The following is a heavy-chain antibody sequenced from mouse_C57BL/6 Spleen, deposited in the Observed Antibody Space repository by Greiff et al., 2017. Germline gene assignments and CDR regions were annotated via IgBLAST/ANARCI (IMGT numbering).Heavy chain of an antibody. J-gene: IGHJ1*03. Sequence: EVQLQQSGPELVKPGASVKIPCKASGYTFTDYNMDWVKLSHGKSLEWIGDINPNNGGTIYNQKFKGRATLTVDKSSSTAYMELRSLTSEDTAVYYCARTDYGCNYGYWYFDVWGTGTTVTVAS. D-gene: IGHD1-1*01. CDR1: GYTFTDYN. CDR2: INPNNGGT. CDR3: ARTDYGCNYGYWYFDV. V-gene: IGHV1-18*01.